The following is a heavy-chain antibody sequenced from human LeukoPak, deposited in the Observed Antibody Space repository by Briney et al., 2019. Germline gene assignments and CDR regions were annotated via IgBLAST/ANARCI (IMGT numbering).Heavy chain of an antibody. V-gene: IGHV1-69*04. CDR1: GGTFSSYA. Sequence: ASVKVSCKASGGTFSSYAISWVRQAPGQGLEWMGRIIPILGIANYAQKFQGRVTITADKSTSTAYMELSSLRSEDTAVYYCARDVVFSDFWTFDYWGQGTLVTVSS. D-gene: IGHD3-3*01. CDR2: IIPILGIA. J-gene: IGHJ4*02. CDR3: ARDVVFSDFWTFDY.